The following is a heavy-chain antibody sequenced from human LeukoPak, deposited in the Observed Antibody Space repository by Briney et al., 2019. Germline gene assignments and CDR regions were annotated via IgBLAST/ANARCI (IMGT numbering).Heavy chain of an antibody. Sequence: SETLSLTCTVSGGSISSYYWSWIRQPAGKGLEWIGRIYTSGSTNYNPSLKSRVTMSVDTSKNQSSLKLSSVTAADTAVYYCARDWGEYDYGRYDYWGQGTLVTVSS. V-gene: IGHV4-4*07. CDR1: GGSISSYY. J-gene: IGHJ4*02. CDR2: IYTSGST. D-gene: IGHD4/OR15-4a*01. CDR3: ARDWGEYDYGRYDY.